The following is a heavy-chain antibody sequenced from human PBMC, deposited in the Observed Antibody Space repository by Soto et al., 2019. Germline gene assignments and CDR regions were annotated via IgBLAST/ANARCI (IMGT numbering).Heavy chain of an antibody. CDR1: VASIRSGGYY. CDR2: IYFTGNT. J-gene: IGHJ4*02. D-gene: IGHD2-21*02. Sequence: RLALTGTVCVASIRSGGYYWNWIRLLPGRGLEWIGYIYFTGNTYYNPSLESRVTISLDTPQNQFSLELNSVSAADTAVYYCVSGDAWGVLLAYWGQGALVTVPS. V-gene: IGHV4-31*02. CDR3: VSGDAWGVLLAY.